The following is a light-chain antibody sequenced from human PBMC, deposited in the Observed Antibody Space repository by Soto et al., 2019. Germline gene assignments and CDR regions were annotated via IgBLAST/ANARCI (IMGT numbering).Light chain of an antibody. J-gene: IGKJ5*01. Sequence: SPATLSLSPGERATLSCRASESVTSSHLAWYQQKRGQAPRLLIYGASSRATGIPDRFSGSGPGTDFTLTISRLEPEDFAVYYCQHYGSSSNTFGQGTRLEIK. CDR1: ESVTSSH. CDR2: GAS. CDR3: QHYGSSSNT. V-gene: IGKV3-20*01.